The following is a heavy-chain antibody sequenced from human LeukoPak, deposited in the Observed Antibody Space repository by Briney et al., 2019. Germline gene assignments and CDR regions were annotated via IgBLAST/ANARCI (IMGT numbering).Heavy chain of an antibody. CDR3: ARDGSDGSSSRWFDP. D-gene: IGHD6-6*01. V-gene: IGHV1-69*05. J-gene: IGHJ5*02. Sequence: SVKVSCKASGGTFSSYAISWVRQAPGQGLEWMGGIIPIFGTANYAQKFQGRVTITTDESTSTAYMELSSLRSEDTAVYYCARDGSDGSSSRWFDPWGQGTLVTVSS. CDR1: GGTFSSYA. CDR2: IIPIFGTA.